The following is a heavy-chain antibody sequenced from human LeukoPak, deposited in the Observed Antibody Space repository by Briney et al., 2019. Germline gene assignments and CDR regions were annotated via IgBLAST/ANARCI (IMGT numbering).Heavy chain of an antibody. CDR2: IGTIISTT. Sequence: GGTLTLSCAASGFTFGSYDMNWFRHAPAEGLEWCTYIGTIISTTYYADSVKGRFTVSRDDAKSSLYLQMSSLRAEDTAIYYCARSVYDLRGQRLVPGLDYWGQGTLVTVSS. V-gene: IGHV3-48*03. D-gene: IGHD6-13*01. J-gene: IGHJ4*02. CDR3: ARSVYDLRGQRLVPGLDY. CDR1: GFTFGSYD.